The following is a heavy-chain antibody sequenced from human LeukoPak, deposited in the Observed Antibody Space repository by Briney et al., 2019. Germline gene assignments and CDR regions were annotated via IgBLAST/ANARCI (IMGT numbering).Heavy chain of an antibody. CDR3: ARHRSGGSQDDAFDI. Sequence: GGSLRLSCAASEFTFSTYWMTWVRQAPGKGLEWVADIKQDGSEKYYVDSVKGRFTIARQNAKKSLFLQMNSLRAEDTAVYYCARHRSGGSQDDAFDIWGQGTLVTVSS. D-gene: IGHD2-15*01. V-gene: IGHV3-7*01. CDR1: EFTFSTYW. J-gene: IGHJ3*02. CDR2: IKQDGSEK.